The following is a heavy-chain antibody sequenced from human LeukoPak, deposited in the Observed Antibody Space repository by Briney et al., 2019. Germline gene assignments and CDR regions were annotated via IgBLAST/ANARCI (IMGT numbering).Heavy chain of an antibody. CDR2: IWYDGSEK. Sequence: GGSLRLSCAASGFTFSSYGIHWVRQAPGKGLEWLAVIWYDGSEKYYADSVQGRFTISRDNSKNALYLQMDSLRAEDTAVYYCARDRNFPAYYFDYWGQGALVTVSS. J-gene: IGHJ4*02. CDR1: GFTFSSYG. V-gene: IGHV3-33*08. D-gene: IGHD1-14*01. CDR3: ARDRNFPAYYFDY.